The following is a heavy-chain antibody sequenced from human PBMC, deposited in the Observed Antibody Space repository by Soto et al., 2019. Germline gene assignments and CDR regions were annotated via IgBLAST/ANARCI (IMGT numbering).Heavy chain of an antibody. Sequence: SDTLSLTCTVSGGSIRDYFWTWIRQPPVKGLEWIGYIYYSGRTNYNPSLKSRVSISVDTSKNHFSLQLRSVTAADTAVYYCAKFNTYYYDSSGYYSALFDYWGQGTLVTVSS. CDR1: GGSIRDYF. D-gene: IGHD3-22*01. V-gene: IGHV4-59*07. J-gene: IGHJ4*02. CDR3: AKFNTYYYDSSGYYSALFDY. CDR2: IYYSGRT.